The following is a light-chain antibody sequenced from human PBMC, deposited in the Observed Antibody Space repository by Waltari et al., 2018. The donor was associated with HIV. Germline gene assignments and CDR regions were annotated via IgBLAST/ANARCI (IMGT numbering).Light chain of an antibody. CDR1: QSVTGSY. J-gene: IGKJ4*01. Sequence: EVVLTQSPGTLSLSPGERATLFCRASQSVTGSYLAWYQQKPGQAPRLLIYGASSRATVIPDRFSVSGSGTDFTLTITRLEPEDFAVYYCQQYGSSVTFGGGTKVEIK. CDR3: QQYGSSVT. CDR2: GAS. V-gene: IGKV3-20*01.